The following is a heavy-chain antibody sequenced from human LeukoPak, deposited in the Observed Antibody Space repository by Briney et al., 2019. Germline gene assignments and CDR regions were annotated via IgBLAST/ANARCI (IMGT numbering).Heavy chain of an antibody. D-gene: IGHD4-17*01. CDR2: INHSGYT. Sequence: SETLSLTCAVSGVSFDDYYWSWVPHTPGKGLEWIGEINHSGYTNDSPSLKSRVTLSIDTSRKQFSLNLRAVTVADAGIYYCTRMTTGHDYWGQGTLVTVSS. V-gene: IGHV4-34*01. CDR1: GVSFDDYY. CDR3: TRMTTGHDY. J-gene: IGHJ4*02.